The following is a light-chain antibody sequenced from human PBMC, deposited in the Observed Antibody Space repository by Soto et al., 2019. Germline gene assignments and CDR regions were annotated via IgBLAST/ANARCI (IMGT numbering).Light chain of an antibody. CDR2: DVN. J-gene: IGLJ1*01. Sequence: QSALTQPASVSGSPGQSITISCTGASTDVDGYDYVSWYQQHPGQAPKLMIYDVNNRPSGVSYRFSGSKSGNTASLTISGLQAEDDADYYCSSYKSSAPFYVFGTGTKLTVL. V-gene: IGLV2-14*03. CDR1: STDVDGYDY. CDR3: SSYKSSAPFYV.